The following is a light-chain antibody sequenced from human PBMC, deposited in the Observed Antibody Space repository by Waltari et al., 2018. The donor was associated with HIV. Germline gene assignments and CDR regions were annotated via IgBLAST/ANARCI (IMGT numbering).Light chain of an antibody. CDR3: AAWDDSLNGWV. CDR2: SDN. J-gene: IGLJ3*02. CDR1: TSNIGSNT. Sequence: QSVLTQPPSASGTPGQRVTISCSGSTSNIGSNTVNWYQQLPGTAPKLLFYSDNQRPSGVPARFSGSKSGTSASLAISGLQSEDEADYYCAAWDDSLNGWVFGGGTKLTVL. V-gene: IGLV1-44*01.